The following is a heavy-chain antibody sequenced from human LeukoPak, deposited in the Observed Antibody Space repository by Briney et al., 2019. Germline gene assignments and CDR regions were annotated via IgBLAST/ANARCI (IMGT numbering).Heavy chain of an antibody. Sequence: PSETLSLTCTVSDDSITIYYWSWIRQPPGKGLEWIGYIDHTGITNYNPSLNSRVTISRDTSENHFSLELSSATAADTAVYYCARVTGYVMEDYFDYWGQGTLVTVSS. D-gene: IGHD6-13*01. CDR2: IDHTGIT. J-gene: IGHJ4*02. CDR1: DDSITIYY. V-gene: IGHV4-59*01. CDR3: ARVTGYVMEDYFDY.